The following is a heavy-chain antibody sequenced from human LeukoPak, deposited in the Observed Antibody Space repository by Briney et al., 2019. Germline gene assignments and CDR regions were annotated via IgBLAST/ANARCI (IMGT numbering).Heavy chain of an antibody. V-gene: IGHV4-4*07. Sequence: ASETLSLTCTVSGGSISSYYWSWIRQPAGKGLEWIGHIYTSGSTNYNPSLKSRVTMSVDTSKNQFSLKLSSVTAADTAVYYCARDSTAYYYDSSGYYSYYYYYMDVWGKGTTVTVSS. J-gene: IGHJ6*03. D-gene: IGHD3-22*01. CDR3: ARDSTAYYYDSSGYYSYYYYYMDV. CDR2: IYTSGST. CDR1: GGSISSYY.